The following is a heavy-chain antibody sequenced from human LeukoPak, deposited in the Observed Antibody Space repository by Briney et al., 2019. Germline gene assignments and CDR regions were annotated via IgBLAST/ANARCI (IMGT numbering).Heavy chain of an antibody. Sequence: QSGGSLRLSCAASGFTFSSYAMSWVRQAPGEGLEWVSAISGSGGSTYYADSVKGRFTISRDNSKNTLYLQMNSLRAEDTAVYYCATLQLVVVPAAIILLEDYYYYMDVWGKGTTVTVSS. CDR2: ISGSGGST. CDR3: ATLQLVVVPAAIILLEDYYYYMDV. CDR1: GFTFSSYA. D-gene: IGHD2-2*02. J-gene: IGHJ6*03. V-gene: IGHV3-23*01.